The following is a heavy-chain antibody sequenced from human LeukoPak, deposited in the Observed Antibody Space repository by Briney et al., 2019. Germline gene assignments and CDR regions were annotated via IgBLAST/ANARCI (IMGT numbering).Heavy chain of an antibody. CDR1: GGSINSYY. CDR3: ARGGYYGSGNDFRFDP. D-gene: IGHD3-10*01. Sequence: SETLSLTCTVSGGSINSYYWSWIRQPPGEGLECIGYIHYTGSTNYNPSLKSRVTISVDTSKSQFSLKLSSVTAADTAIYYCARGGYYGSGNDFRFDPWGQGTLVTVSS. CDR2: IHYTGST. V-gene: IGHV4-59*01. J-gene: IGHJ5*02.